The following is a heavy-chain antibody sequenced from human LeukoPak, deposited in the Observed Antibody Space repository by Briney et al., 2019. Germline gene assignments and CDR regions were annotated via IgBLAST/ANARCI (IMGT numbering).Heavy chain of an antibody. Sequence: SETLSLTCTVSGASLARDMYHWGWVRQSPGKGLEWIGSIYYSGSTYYNPSLKSRVTISVDTSKNQFSLKLSSVTAADTAVYYCARYDSSGYYHWGQGTLVTVSS. CDR1: GASLARDMYH. CDR3: ARYDSSGYYH. V-gene: IGHV4-39*07. J-gene: IGHJ5*02. D-gene: IGHD3-22*01. CDR2: IYYSGST.